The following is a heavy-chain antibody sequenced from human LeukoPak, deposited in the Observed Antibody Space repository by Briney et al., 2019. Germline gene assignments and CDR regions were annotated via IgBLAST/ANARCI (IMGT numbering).Heavy chain of an antibody. V-gene: IGHV4-61*02. D-gene: IGHD6-13*01. CDR1: GGSISSGSYY. CDR3: ARTVAIAAAGFDY. CDR2: IYTSGST. J-gene: IGHJ4*02. Sequence: SETLSLTCTVSGGSISSGSYYWSWIRQPAGKGLEWIGRIYTSGSTNYNPSLKSRVTISVDTSKNQFSLKLSSVTAADTAVYYCARTVAIAAAGFDYWGQGTLVTVSS.